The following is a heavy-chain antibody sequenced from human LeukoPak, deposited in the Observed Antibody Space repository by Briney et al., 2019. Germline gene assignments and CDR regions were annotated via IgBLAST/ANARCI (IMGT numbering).Heavy chain of an antibody. D-gene: IGHD2-15*01. CDR1: GGTFSSYA. V-gene: IGHV1-69*06. CDR2: IIPIFGTA. CDR3: ARAPGYCSGGSCYLPKD. J-gene: IGHJ4*02. Sequence: GASVKVSCKASGGTFSSYAISWVRQAPGQGLEWMGGIIPIFGTAKYAQDFQGRVTITSDKSTSTAYMELSSLKAEDTAVYYCARAPGYCSGGSCYLPKDWGQGTLVTVSS.